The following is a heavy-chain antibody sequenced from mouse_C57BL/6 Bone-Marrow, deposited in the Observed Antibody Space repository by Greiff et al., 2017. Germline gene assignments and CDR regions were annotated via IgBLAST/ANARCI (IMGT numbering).Heavy chain of an antibody. J-gene: IGHJ2*01. D-gene: IGHD2-1*01. CDR3: TTTLSTGPYFDY. Sequence: VQLQQSGAELVRPGASVKLSCTASGFNIKDDYMHWVKQRPEQGLEWIGWIDPENGDTEYASNFQGKATLTAVTSSNTAYLQLSSLTSEDTAVYYCTTTLSTGPYFDYWGQGTTLTVSS. V-gene: IGHV14-4*01. CDR2: IDPENGDT. CDR1: GFNIKDDY.